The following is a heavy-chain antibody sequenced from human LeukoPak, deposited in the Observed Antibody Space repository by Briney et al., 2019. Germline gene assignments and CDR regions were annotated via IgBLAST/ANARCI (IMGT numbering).Heavy chain of an antibody. V-gene: IGHV4-39*01. Sequence: SETLSLTCTVSGGSIYSRSYYWGWVRQPPGRGLEWIGSMYYKGETYLNPSLKSRVTISHTSKNQFSLKLSSVTAADTAVYYCARQRKYSYYYDSSGYYWSAFDIWGQGTMVTVSS. J-gene: IGHJ3*02. CDR2: MYYKGET. CDR1: GGSIYSRSYY. D-gene: IGHD3-22*01. CDR3: ARQRKYSYYYDSSGYYWSAFDI.